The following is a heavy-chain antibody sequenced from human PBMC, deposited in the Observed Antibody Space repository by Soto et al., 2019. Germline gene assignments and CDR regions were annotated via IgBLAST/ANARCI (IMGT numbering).Heavy chain of an antibody. CDR3: ARDLGRWLQSFHYGMGV. Sequence: GGSLRLSCAASGFTFSDYYMSWIRQAPGKGLEWVSYISSSGSTIYYADSVKGRFTISRDNAKNSLYLQMNSLRAEDTAVYYCARDLGRWLQSFHYGMGVWGQGTTVTVSS. D-gene: IGHD5-12*01. V-gene: IGHV3-11*01. CDR2: ISSSGSTI. J-gene: IGHJ6*02. CDR1: GFTFSDYY.